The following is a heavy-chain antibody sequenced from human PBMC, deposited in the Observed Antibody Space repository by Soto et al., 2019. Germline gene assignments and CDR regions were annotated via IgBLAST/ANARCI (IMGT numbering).Heavy chain of an antibody. CDR1: GFTFSSYA. CDR2: IISNGGST. J-gene: IGHJ4*02. D-gene: IGHD5-12*01. CDR3: ARRDGYNFDY. Sequence: EVQLVESGGGLVQPGGSLRLSCAASGFTFSSYAMHWVRQAPGKGLEYVSAIISNGGSTYYANSVKGRFTISRDNSKNTLYLQMGSLRAEDMAVYYCARRDGYNFDYWGQGTLVTVSS. V-gene: IGHV3-64*01.